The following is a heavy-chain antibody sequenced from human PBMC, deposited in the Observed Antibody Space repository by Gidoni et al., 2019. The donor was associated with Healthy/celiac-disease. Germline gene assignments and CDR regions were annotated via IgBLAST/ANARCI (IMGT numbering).Heavy chain of an antibody. Sequence: QVQLVESGGGVVQPGRSLRLSCAASGFTFSSYGIHWVRQAPGKGLEWVAVISYDGSNKYYADSVKGRFTISRDNSKNTLYLQMNSLRAEDTAVYYCSAAPYYYYGMDVWGKGTTVTVSS. V-gene: IGHV3-30*03. CDR2: ISYDGSNK. CDR1: GFTFSSYG. CDR3: SAAPYYYYGMDV. D-gene: IGHD2-2*01. J-gene: IGHJ6*04.